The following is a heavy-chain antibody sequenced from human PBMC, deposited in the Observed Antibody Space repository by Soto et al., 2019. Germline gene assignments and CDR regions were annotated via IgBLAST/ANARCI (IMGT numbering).Heavy chain of an antibody. Sequence: QVQLVQSGAEVKQPGASVRVSCKASGDTHTIYFIHWLRQAPGQGLEWMGWINSVSGGANYAPSFQGRVAMTRGRSSATACMELSRLRSDDTAVYYCARGGSYYAHWGQGTLVTVSS. V-gene: IGHV1-2*02. CDR1: GDTHTIYF. CDR3: ARGGSYYAH. CDR2: INSVSGGA. D-gene: IGHD1-26*01. J-gene: IGHJ4*02.